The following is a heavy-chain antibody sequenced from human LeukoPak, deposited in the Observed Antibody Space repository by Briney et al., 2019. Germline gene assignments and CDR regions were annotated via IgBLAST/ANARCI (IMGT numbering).Heavy chain of an antibody. CDR3: ARDQRVTGRPDIDY. CDR2: ISSDGSST. CDR1: GFTFRNHW. Sequence: QPGGSLRLSCAASGFTFRNHWMHWVRQTPGKGLVWVSRISSDGSSTTYADSVKGRFTIARDNAKNTLYLQMNNLRAEDTAMYYCARDQRVTGRPDIDYWGQGTLVIVSS. D-gene: IGHD6-6*01. V-gene: IGHV3-74*03. J-gene: IGHJ4*02.